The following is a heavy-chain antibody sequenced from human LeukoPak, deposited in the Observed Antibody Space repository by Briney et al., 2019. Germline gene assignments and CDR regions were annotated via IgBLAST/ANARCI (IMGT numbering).Heavy chain of an antibody. CDR1: GFTFSSYG. V-gene: IGHV3-33*01. CDR2: IWYDGSNK. D-gene: IGHD3-10*01. J-gene: IGHJ4*02. CDR3: ARGLVSGGEEYYFDY. Sequence: GRSLRLSCAASGFTFSSYGMHWVRQAPGKGLEWVAVIWYDGSNKYYADSVKGRFTISRDNSKNTLYLQVNSLRAEDTAVYYCARGLVSGGEEYYFDYWGQGTLVTVSS.